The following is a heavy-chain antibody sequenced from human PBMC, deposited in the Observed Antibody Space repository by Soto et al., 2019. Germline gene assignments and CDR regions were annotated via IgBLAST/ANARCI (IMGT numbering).Heavy chain of an antibody. Sequence: PGGSLRLSCAASGFTFSSYGMHWVRQAPGKGLEWVAVISYDGSNKYYADSVKGRFTISRDNSKNTLYLQMNSLRAEDTAVYYCAKGNLLLWFGESQPAGGMDVWGQGTTVTVSS. CDR2: ISYDGSNK. CDR3: AKGNLLLWFGESQPAGGMDV. CDR1: GFTFSSYG. J-gene: IGHJ6*02. D-gene: IGHD3-10*01. V-gene: IGHV3-30*18.